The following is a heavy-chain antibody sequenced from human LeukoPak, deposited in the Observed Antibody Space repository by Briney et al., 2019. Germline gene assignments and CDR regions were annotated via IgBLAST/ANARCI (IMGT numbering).Heavy chain of an antibody. CDR3: ARDSWYGDYVWTLYYYYGMDV. V-gene: IGHV1-18*01. Sequence: ASVKVSCKASGYTFTSYGISWVRQAPGQGLEWMGWISAYNGNTNYAQKLQGRVTMTTDTSTSTAYMELRSLRSDDTAVYYCARDSWYGDYVWTLYYYYGMDVWGQGTTVTVSS. J-gene: IGHJ6*02. D-gene: IGHD4-17*01. CDR1: GYTFTSYG. CDR2: ISAYNGNT.